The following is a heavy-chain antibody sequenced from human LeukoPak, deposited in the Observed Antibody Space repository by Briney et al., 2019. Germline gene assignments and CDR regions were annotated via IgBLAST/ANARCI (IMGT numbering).Heavy chain of an antibody. Sequence: GESLKISCKTSGFTFTAYWIVWVRQVPGKGLECVGMIAPGDPDTRYSPSFQGQVTMSADKSLTTAYLQWDSLKASDTAIYYCARRAGYGSAGAYADWLDPWGQGTLVTVSS. V-gene: IGHV5-51*01. D-gene: IGHD3-10*01. CDR2: IAPGDPDT. J-gene: IGHJ5*01. CDR3: ARRAGYGSAGAYADWLDP. CDR1: GFTFTAYW.